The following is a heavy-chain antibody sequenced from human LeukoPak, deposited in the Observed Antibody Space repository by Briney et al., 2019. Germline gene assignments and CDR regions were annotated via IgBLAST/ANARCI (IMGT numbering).Heavy chain of an antibody. V-gene: IGHV3-23*01. CDR3: AKDHVFRFGEFYYYYYYMDV. CDR2: ISNSDYST. Sequence: GGSLRLSCAASGFTFSSYAMSWVRQAPGKGLEWVSTISNSDYSTYYADSVKGRFTISRDNSKNTLYLQMNSLRAEDTAVYYCAKDHVFRFGEFYYYYYYMDVWGKGTTVTISS. D-gene: IGHD3-10*01. CDR1: GFTFSSYA. J-gene: IGHJ6*03.